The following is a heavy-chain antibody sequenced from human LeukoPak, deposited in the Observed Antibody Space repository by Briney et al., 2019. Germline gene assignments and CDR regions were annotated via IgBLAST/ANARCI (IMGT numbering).Heavy chain of an antibody. D-gene: IGHD5-18*01. Sequence: SETLSLTCTVSGGSISSRSYYWGWIRQPPGKGLEWVGSIYYFGSTYYNPSLKSRVTISVDTSKSQFSLKPSSVTAADTAVYYCASIGYTYGYIDYWGQRTLVTVSS. V-gene: IGHV4-39*01. CDR2: IYYFGST. CDR1: GGSISSRSYY. J-gene: IGHJ4*02. CDR3: ASIGYTYGYIDY.